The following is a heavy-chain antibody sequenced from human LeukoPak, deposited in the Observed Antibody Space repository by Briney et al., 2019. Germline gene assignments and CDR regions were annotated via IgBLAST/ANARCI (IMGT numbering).Heavy chain of an antibody. CDR2: ISYDGSNK. Sequence: GGSLRLSCAASGFTLSDYAFHWVRQAPGKGLEWVAVISYDGSNKYYADSVKGRFTISRDNSKNTLFLQMDSLRAEDTAVYYCARDRYYGSGRNAYYYYGMDVWGQGTTVTVSS. D-gene: IGHD3-10*01. CDR3: ARDRYYGSGRNAYYYYGMDV. CDR1: GFTLSDYA. V-gene: IGHV3-30*04. J-gene: IGHJ6*02.